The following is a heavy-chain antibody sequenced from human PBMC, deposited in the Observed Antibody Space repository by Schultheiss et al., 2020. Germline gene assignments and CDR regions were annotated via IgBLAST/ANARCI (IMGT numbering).Heavy chain of an antibody. V-gene: IGHV1-2*06. D-gene: IGHD2-15*01. J-gene: IGHJ4*02. Sequence: ASVKVSCKASGYTFTGYYMHWVRQAPGQGLEWMGRINPNSGGTNYAQKFQGRVTMTRDTSISTAYMELSRLRSDDTAVYYCARVPRGGYCSGGSCYSRASFYGALAYFDYWGQGTLVTVSS. CDR1: GYTFTGYY. CDR3: ARVPRGGYCSGGSCYSRASFYGALAYFDY. CDR2: INPNSGGT.